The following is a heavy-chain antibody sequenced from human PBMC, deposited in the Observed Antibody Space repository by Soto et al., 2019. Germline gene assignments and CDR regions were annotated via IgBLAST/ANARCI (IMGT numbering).Heavy chain of an antibody. D-gene: IGHD6-19*01. J-gene: IGHJ4*02. Sequence: VAVISYDGSNKYYADSVKGRFTISRDNSKNTLYLQMNSLRAEDTAVYYCARDGGIAVAGTQWYFDYWGQGTLVTVSS. V-gene: IGHV3-30-3*01. CDR2: ISYDGSNK. CDR3: ARDGGIAVAGTQWYFDY.